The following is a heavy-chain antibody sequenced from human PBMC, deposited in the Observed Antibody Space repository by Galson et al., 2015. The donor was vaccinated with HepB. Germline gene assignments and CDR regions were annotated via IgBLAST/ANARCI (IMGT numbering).Heavy chain of an antibody. J-gene: IGHJ6*03. V-gene: IGHV3-11*01. CDR2: IISRGRTT. Sequence: SLRLSCAASGFTFSDYYMSWIRQAPGQGLGWVSYIISRGRTTYYADSVKGRFTIFRDNAKNSLYLQMNSLRAEDTAVYYCARAEYNWNDGDYYMDVWGKGTTVTVSS. CDR1: GFTFSDYY. CDR3: ARAEYNWNDGDYYMDV. D-gene: IGHD1-1*01.